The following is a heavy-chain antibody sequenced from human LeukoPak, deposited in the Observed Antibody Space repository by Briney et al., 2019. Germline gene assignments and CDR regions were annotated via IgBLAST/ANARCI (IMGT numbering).Heavy chain of an antibody. D-gene: IGHD2-21*02. Sequence: SVKVSCEASGFTFTSSAMQWVRQARGQRLEWIGWIVVGSGNTNYAQKFQERVTITRDMSTSTAYMELSSLRSEDTAVYYCAADLYCGGDCYSWWFDPWGQGTLVTVSS. CDR1: GFTFTSSA. CDR2: IVVGSGNT. V-gene: IGHV1-58*02. J-gene: IGHJ5*02. CDR3: AADLYCGGDCYSWWFDP.